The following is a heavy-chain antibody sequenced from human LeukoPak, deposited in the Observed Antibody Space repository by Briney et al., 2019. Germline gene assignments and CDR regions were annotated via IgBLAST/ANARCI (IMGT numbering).Heavy chain of an antibody. CDR3: ARGVDY. CDR2: IKQDGSEK. Sequence: GGSLRLSCVASGFTFSSYWMSWVRQAPGKGLEWVANIKQDGSEKYYVDSVKGRFTISRDNAKNSLYLQMNSLRAEDTAVYYCARGVDYWGQGTLVTVSS. J-gene: IGHJ4*02. CDR1: GFTFSSYW. V-gene: IGHV3-7*01.